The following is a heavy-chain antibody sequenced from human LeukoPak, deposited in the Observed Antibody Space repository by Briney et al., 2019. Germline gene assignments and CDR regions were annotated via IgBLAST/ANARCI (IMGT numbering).Heavy chain of an antibody. J-gene: IGHJ4*02. CDR1: GGSISSYY. CDR3: ARDPGSGWYGLYFDY. CDR2: IYTSGST. Sequence: PSETLSLTCTVSGGSISSYYWSWIRQPAGKGLEWIGRIYTSGSTNYNPSLKSRVTMSVDTSKNQFSLKLSSVTAADTAVYYCARDPGSGWYGLYFDYWGQGTLVTVSS. D-gene: IGHD6-19*01. V-gene: IGHV4-4*07.